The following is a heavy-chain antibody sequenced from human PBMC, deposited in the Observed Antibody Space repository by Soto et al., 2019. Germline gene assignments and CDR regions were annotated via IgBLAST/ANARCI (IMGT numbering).Heavy chain of an antibody. Sequence: TLSLTCTVSGGSISSYYWSWIRQPPGKGLEWIGYIYYSGSTNYNPSIKSRVTISVDTSKNQFSLKLSSVTAADTAVYYCARDYVPVWGSYRPRWFDPWGQGTLVTVSS. CDR1: GGSISSYY. J-gene: IGHJ5*02. CDR3: ARDYVPVWGSYRPRWFDP. V-gene: IGHV4-59*01. D-gene: IGHD3-16*02. CDR2: IYYSGST.